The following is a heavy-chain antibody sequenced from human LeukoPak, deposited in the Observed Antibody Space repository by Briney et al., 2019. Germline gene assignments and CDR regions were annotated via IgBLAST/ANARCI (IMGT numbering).Heavy chain of an antibody. CDR1: GFIFSSYG. CDR3: AMGPYYYDSSGYYY. V-gene: IGHV3-30*03. Sequence: GGSLRLSCAASGFIFSSYGLHWVRQAPGKGLEWVAVISYDGSTRYYADSVKGRLTISRDNAKNTLYLQMNSLRAEDTAVYYCAMGPYYYDSSGYYYWGQGTLVTVSS. CDR2: ISYDGSTR. D-gene: IGHD3-22*01. J-gene: IGHJ4*02.